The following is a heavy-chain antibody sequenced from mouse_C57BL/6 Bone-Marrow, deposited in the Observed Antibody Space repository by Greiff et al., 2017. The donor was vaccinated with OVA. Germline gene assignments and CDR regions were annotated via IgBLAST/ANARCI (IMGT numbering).Heavy chain of an antibody. Sequence: VQLVESGPGLVAPSQSLSITCTVSGFSLTSYAISWVRQPPGKGLEWLGVIWTGGGTTYNSALNSRLSSSKDNSKSQVFLKMNSLQTDDTARYYGARKHYSNPRYAMDYWGQGTSVTVSS. CDR1: GFSLTSYA. D-gene: IGHD2-5*01. V-gene: IGHV2-9-1*01. CDR3: ARKHYSNPRYAMDY. J-gene: IGHJ4*01. CDR2: IWTGGGT.